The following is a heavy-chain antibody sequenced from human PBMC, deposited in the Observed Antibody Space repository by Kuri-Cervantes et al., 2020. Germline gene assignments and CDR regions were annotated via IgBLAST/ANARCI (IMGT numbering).Heavy chain of an antibody. J-gene: IGHJ6*02. CDR1: GGSISSYY. CDR3: ARGVVPAAIPTYYYYYGMDV. V-gene: IGHV4-59*01. D-gene: IGHD2-2*01. CDR2: IYYSGST. Sequence: SETLSLTCTVSGGSISSYYWSWIRQPPGKGLEWIGYIYYSGSTNYNPSLKSRVTISVDTSKNQFSLKLSSVTAADTAVYYCARGVVPAAIPTYYYYYGMDVWGQGTTVTVSS.